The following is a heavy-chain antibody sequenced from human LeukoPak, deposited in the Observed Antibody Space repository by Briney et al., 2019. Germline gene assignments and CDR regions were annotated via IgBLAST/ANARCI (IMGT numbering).Heavy chain of an antibody. CDR2: INSDGSWT. CDR1: GFTFSSYW. D-gene: IGHD2/OR15-2a*01. V-gene: IGHV3-74*01. Sequence: GGSLRLSCAASGFTFSSYWMHWVRQAPGKGPLWVSRINSDGSWTSYADSVKGRFTISKDNAKNTVYLQMNSLRAEDTAVYYCVSFYETYWGRGTLVTVSS. J-gene: IGHJ4*02. CDR3: VSFYETY.